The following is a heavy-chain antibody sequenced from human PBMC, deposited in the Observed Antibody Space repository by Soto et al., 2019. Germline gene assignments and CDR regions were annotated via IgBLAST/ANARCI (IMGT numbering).Heavy chain of an antibody. CDR2: IFWDDDK. J-gene: IGHJ4*02. V-gene: IGHV2-5*02. CDR1: GFSLSTTGVG. D-gene: IGHD5-12*01. CDR3: ARLRWLQLRGPKYYFDY. Sequence: QITLKESGPSLVKPTQTLTLTCTFSGFSLSTTGVGVGWIRQPPGKALEWLALIFWDDDKRYSPSLKSRLTITKDTSKNQVVLTMTNMDPVDTATYSCARLRWLQLRGPKYYFDYWGQGTLVTVSS.